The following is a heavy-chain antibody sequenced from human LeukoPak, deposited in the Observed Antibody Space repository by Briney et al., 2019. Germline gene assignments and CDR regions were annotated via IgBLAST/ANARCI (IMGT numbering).Heavy chain of an antibody. CDR2: ISHDGSIK. CDR1: GFIFSTYG. D-gene: IGHD3-10*01. V-gene: IGHV3-30*03. J-gene: IGHJ4*02. CDR3: ARDRWEFFASGSSLDY. Sequence: QAGGSLRLSCAASGFIFSTYGLHWVCQAPGKGLEWVAFISHDGSIKYYADSVKGRFAISRDTSKNTLYLQMNSLRAEDTAVYYCARDRWEFFASGSSLDYWGQGTLVTVSS.